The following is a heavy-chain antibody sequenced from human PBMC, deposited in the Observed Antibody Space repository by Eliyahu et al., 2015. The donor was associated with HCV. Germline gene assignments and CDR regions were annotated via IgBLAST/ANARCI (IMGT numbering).Heavy chain of an antibody. CDR3: VRDGPGSGWYDFDY. CDR2: ISTNGGST. D-gene: IGHD6-19*01. J-gene: IGHJ4*02. V-gene: IGHV3-64D*08. CDR1: GFTFXXYA. Sequence: EVQLVESGGGLVQPGGSLXRSCSAXGFTFXXYAMHWVRQAPGKGLEYVSTISTNGGSTYYADSVKGRFTISRDNSKTTLYLQMSSLRAEDTAVYYCVRDGPGSGWYDFDYWGQGTLVTVSS.